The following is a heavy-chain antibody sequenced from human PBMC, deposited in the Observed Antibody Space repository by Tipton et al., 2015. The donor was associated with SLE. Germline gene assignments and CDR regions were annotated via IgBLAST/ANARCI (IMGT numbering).Heavy chain of an antibody. V-gene: IGHV3-23*01. Sequence: SLRLSCAASGFIFTNYVMSWVRLAPGKGLEWVSSIVGNGENTYYADSVRGRFSISRDNSKNTLYLQINSLRAEDTAVYYCGMRRGTADDFSYFYYWGQGILVTVSS. CDR1: GFIFTNYV. CDR2: IVGNGENT. D-gene: IGHD4-11*01. J-gene: IGHJ4*02. CDR3: GMRRGTADDFSYFYY.